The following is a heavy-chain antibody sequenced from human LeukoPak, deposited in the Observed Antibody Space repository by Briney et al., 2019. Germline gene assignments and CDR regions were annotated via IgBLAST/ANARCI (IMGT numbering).Heavy chain of an antibody. V-gene: IGHV3-23*01. CDR3: ARGSGNEIDY. CDR1: GFTISSYA. Sequence: PGGSLRLSCEGSGFTISSYAMSWVRQAPGKGLEWVSAINGGGGLTYYADSVKGRFTISRDNAKNSLYLQMNSLRDEDSAVYYCARGSGNEIDYWGQGTLVTVSS. J-gene: IGHJ4*02. CDR2: INGGGGLT. D-gene: IGHD1-14*01.